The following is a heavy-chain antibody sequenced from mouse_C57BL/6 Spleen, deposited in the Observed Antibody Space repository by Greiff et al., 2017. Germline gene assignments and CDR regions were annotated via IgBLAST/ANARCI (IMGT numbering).Heavy chain of an antibody. CDR2: IDPSDSYT. J-gene: IGHJ3*01. CDR3: ARNSWFAY. CDR1: GYTFTSYW. V-gene: IGHV1-59*01. Sequence: QVQLQQSGAELVRPGTSVKLSCKASGYTFTSYWMHWVKQRPGQGLEWIGVIDPSDSYTNYNQKFKGKATLTVATSSSTAYVQLSSLTSEDSAVYYCARNSWFAYWGQGTLVTVSA.